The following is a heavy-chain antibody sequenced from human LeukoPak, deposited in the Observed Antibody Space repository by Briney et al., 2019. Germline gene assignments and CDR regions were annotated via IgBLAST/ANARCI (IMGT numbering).Heavy chain of an antibody. CDR2: ISSSGSTI. CDR3: ARDGDPLPPYCSSTSCKLNWFDP. D-gene: IGHD2-2*01. Sequence: PGGSLRLSCAASGFTFSDYYMSWIRQAPGKGLEWVAYISSSGSTIYYADSVKGRFTISRDNAKNSLYLQMNSLRAEDTAVYYCARDGDPLPPYCSSTSCKLNWFDPWGQGTLVTVSS. J-gene: IGHJ5*02. V-gene: IGHV3-11*01. CDR1: GFTFSDYY.